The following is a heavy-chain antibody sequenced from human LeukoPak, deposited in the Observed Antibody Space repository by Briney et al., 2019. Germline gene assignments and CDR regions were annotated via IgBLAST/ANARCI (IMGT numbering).Heavy chain of an antibody. D-gene: IGHD3-3*01. Sequence: GGSLRLSCAASGFTVSSNYMSWVRQAPGKGLEWVSSISSSSSYIYYADSVKGRFTISRDNSKNTLYLQMNSLRAEDTAVYYCAKDPGRRITIFGVVIDAFDIWGQGTMVTVSS. CDR3: AKDPGRRITIFGVVIDAFDI. CDR2: ISSSSSYI. J-gene: IGHJ3*02. CDR1: GFTVSSNY. V-gene: IGHV3-21*01.